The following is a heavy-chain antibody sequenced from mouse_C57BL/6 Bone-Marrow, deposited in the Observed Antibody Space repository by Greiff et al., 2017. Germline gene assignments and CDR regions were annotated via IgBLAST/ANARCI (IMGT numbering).Heavy chain of an antibody. CDR1: GYTFTSYW. J-gene: IGHJ2*01. Sequence: QVQLQQPGAELVRPGTSVKLSCKASGYTFTSYWMHWVKQRPGQGLEWIGEIDPSDSDTNYNQKFKGKATLTVDTSSSTAYMQLSSLTSEDSAVYYCARWGYGPFDYWGQGTTLTVSS. V-gene: IGHV1-59*01. CDR2: IDPSDSDT. CDR3: ARWGYGPFDY. D-gene: IGHD1-1*02.